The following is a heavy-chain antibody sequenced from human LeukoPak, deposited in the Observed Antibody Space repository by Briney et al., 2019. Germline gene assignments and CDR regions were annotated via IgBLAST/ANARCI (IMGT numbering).Heavy chain of an antibody. Sequence: ASVRVSCKASEYTFTTYDFNWVRQAPGQGLEWMGWITTYNGNTNYAQKLQGRVTMTTDTSTSTAYMELRSLRSDDTAVYYCARDMYTSGRVPFDYWGQGTLVTVSS. CDR1: EYTFTTYD. CDR2: ITTYNGNT. V-gene: IGHV1-18*01. D-gene: IGHD6-19*01. CDR3: ARDMYTSGRVPFDY. J-gene: IGHJ4*02.